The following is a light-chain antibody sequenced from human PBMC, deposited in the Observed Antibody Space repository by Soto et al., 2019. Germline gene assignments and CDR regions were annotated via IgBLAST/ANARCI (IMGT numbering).Light chain of an antibody. J-gene: IGKJ1*01. CDR3: MQGTHWPPT. CDR2: KAS. V-gene: IGKV2-30*01. Sequence: DVVMTQSPLSLPVTLGQPASISCRSSQSLVYSDGIAYLSWFQQRPGQSPRRLIYKASNRVPDRFNGSGSGTDFTLQINRVEAEDVGIYYCMQGTHWPPTFGRGTRVEIK. CDR1: QSLVYSDGIAY.